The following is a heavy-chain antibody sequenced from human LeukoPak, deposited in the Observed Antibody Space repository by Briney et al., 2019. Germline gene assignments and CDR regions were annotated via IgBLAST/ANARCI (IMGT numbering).Heavy chain of an antibody. CDR1: GYTFTSYD. V-gene: IGHV1-8*01. D-gene: IGHD1-26*01. J-gene: IGHJ4*02. Sequence: GASVKVSCKASGYTFTSYDINWVRQATGQGLEWMGWMNPNSGNTGYAQKFQGRVTITTDESTSTAYMELSSLRSEDTAVYYCARRYSGSYFFDYWGQGTLVTVSS. CDR2: MNPNSGNT. CDR3: ARRYSGSYFFDY.